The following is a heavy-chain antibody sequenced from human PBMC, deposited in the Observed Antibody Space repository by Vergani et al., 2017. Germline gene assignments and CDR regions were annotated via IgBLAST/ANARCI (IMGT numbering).Heavy chain of an antibody. J-gene: IGHJ4*02. D-gene: IGHD3-22*01. V-gene: IGHV1-46*01. CDR1: GYTFTNYY. CDR2: INPSGGST. CDR3: ARDWYYYDSSGTLDY. Sequence: QVQLVQSGAEVKKPGASVMVSCKASGYTFTNYYMHWVRQAPGQGLEWMGIINPSGGSTSYAQKFQGRVTMTSDTSTSTVYMELSSLRSEDTAVYYCARDWYYYDSSGTLDYWGQGTLVTVSS.